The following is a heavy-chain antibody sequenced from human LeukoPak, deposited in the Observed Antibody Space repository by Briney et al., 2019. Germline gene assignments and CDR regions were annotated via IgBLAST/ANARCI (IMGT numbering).Heavy chain of an antibody. CDR1: GFTFSSYA. CDR2: ISGSGGST. J-gene: IGHJ4*02. V-gene: IGHV3-23*01. D-gene: IGHD2-2*02. CDR3: AKVLNPLLRYYFDY. Sequence: GGSLRLSCAASGFTFSSYAMGWVRQAPGKGLEWVSAISGSGGSTYYADSVKGRFTISRDNSKNTLYLQMNSLRAEDTAVYYCAKVLNPLLRYYFDYWGQGTLVTVSS.